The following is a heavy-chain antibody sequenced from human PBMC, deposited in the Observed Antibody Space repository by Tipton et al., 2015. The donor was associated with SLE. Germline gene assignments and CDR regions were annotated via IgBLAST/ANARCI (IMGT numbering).Heavy chain of an antibody. CDR1: GGSISSGSYY. CDR2: IYTSGST. J-gene: IGHJ4*02. D-gene: IGHD3-3*01. CDR3: AREGHDFWSGYYAEYFDY. Sequence: TLSLTCTVSGGSISSGSYYWSWIRQPAGKGLEWIGRIYTSGSTYYNPSLKSRVTISVDTSKNQFSLKLSSVTVADTAVYYCAREGHDFWSGYYAEYFDYWGQGTLVTVSS. V-gene: IGHV4-61*02.